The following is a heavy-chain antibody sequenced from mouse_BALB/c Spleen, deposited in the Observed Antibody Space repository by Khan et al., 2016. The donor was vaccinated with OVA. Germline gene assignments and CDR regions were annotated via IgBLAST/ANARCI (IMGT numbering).Heavy chain of an antibody. CDR2: INTSTGEP. J-gene: IGHJ4*01. CDR3: ARVGYSGTFDY. Sequence: QIQLVQSGPELKKPGEAVKISCKASGYTFTNYGMNWVRQAPGKGLKWMGWINTSTGEPTYADDFRGRFAFSLETSASTAYLQINNLKDEDTATYFCARVGYSGTFDYWGQGTSVTVSS. D-gene: IGHD2-14*01. V-gene: IGHV9-3-1*01. CDR1: GYTFTNYG.